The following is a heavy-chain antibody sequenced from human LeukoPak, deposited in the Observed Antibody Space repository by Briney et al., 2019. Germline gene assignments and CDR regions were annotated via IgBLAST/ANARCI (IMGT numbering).Heavy chain of an antibody. CDR2: IKSKADGGTT. D-gene: IGHD3-22*01. CDR3: TCEYYDSSGLVS. CDR1: GFIFSNAW. J-gene: IGHJ5*02. V-gene: IGHV3-15*01. Sequence: GGSLRLSCSASGFIFSNAWMSWVRQAPGKGLEWVGRIKSKADGGTTDYAAPVIGRFAISRDDSENTLYLQMNSLKTEDTAVYYCTCEYYDSSGLVSWGQGTLVTVSS.